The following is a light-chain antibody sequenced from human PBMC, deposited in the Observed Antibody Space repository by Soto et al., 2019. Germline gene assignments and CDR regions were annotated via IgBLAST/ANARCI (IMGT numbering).Light chain of an antibody. J-gene: IGLJ3*02. CDR1: SSDIGGYNW. CDR3: SSYTSTSTLWV. Sequence: QSALTQPASVSGSPGQSITISCTGTSSDIGGYNWVSWYQQHPGKAPKLMIYDVSDRPSGVSNRFSGSKSGNTASLTISGLHAEDEADYYCSSYTSTSTLWVFGGGTKLTVL. V-gene: IGLV2-14*03. CDR2: DVS.